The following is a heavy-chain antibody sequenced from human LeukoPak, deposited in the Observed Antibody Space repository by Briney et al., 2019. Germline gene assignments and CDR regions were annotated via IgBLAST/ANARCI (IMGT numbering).Heavy chain of an antibody. CDR2: IYTSGST. Sequence: TSETLPLTCTVSGGSISSGSYYWSWIRQPAGKGLEWIGRIYTSGSTNYNPSLKSRVTISVDTSKNQFSLKLSSVTAADTAVYYCARGGSFFCSSTSCYRGRYNWFDPWGQGTLVTVSS. CDR3: ARGGSFFCSSTSCYRGRYNWFDP. V-gene: IGHV4-61*02. D-gene: IGHD2-2*01. J-gene: IGHJ5*02. CDR1: GGSISSGSYY.